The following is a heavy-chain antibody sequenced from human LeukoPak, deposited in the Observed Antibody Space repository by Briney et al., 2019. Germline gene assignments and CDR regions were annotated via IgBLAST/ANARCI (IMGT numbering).Heavy chain of an antibody. Sequence: SETLSLTCTVSGGSISSSSYYWGWIRQPSGKGLEWIGSIYYSGSTYYNPSLKSRATISVDTSKNQFSLKVRSVTAADTAVYYCARRPRGDYKAWFDPWGQGTLVTVSS. J-gene: IGHJ5*02. D-gene: IGHD5-24*01. CDR1: GGSISSSSYY. V-gene: IGHV4-39*01. CDR2: IYYSGST. CDR3: ARRPRGDYKAWFDP.